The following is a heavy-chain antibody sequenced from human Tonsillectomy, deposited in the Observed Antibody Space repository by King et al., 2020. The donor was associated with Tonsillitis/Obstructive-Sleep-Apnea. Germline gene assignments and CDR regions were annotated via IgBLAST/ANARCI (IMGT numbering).Heavy chain of an antibody. D-gene: IGHD3-22*01. CDR1: GGSFSGYY. Sequence: HVQLPQWGAGLLKPSETLSLTCVVSGGSFSGYYWTWIRQPPGKGLDWIGEINHSGSTNYNPSLKSRVTISVDTSKNQFSLKLNSVTAADTAVYYCARTYYYHSSGYCDYWGQGTLVTVSS. V-gene: IGHV4-34*01. CDR3: ARTYYYHSSGYCDY. CDR2: INHSGST. J-gene: IGHJ4*02.